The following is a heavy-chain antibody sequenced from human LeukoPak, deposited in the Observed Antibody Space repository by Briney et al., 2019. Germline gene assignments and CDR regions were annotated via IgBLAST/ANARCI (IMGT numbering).Heavy chain of an antibody. D-gene: IGHD6-13*01. CDR1: GYSFTSYW. V-gene: IGHV5-51*01. CDR2: IYPGDSDT. CDR3: AIRAIAAAGYYYYGMDV. Sequence: GESLKISCKGSGYSFTSYWIGWVRQMPGKGLEWMGIIYPGDSDTRYSPSFQGQVTISADKSISTAYLQWSSLKASDTAMYYCAIRAIAAAGYYYYGMDVWGQGTTVTVSS. J-gene: IGHJ6*02.